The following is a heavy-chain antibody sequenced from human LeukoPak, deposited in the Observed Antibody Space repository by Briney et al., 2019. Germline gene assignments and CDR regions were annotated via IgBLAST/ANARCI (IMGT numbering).Heavy chain of an antibody. CDR2: FYHSGST. J-gene: IGHJ4*02. V-gene: IGHV4-4*02. Sequence: PSETLSLTCTVSGDSISSAYWWSWVRQPPGKGLEWIGEFYHSGSTSYNPSLKSRVTISVVKSKNQFSLRLSSVTAADTAVYYCARDNSGFGLHYWGQGTLVTVSS. D-gene: IGHD6-19*01. CDR3: ARDNSGFGLHY. CDR1: GDSISSAYW.